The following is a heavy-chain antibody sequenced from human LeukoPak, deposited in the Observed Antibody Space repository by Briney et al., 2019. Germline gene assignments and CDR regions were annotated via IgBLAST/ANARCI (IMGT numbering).Heavy chain of an antibody. CDR1: GFTFNKYG. CDR2: ISNDGINE. CDR3: AKGQWSPFDY. V-gene: IGHV3-30*18. J-gene: IGHJ4*02. Sequence: GGSLRLSCAASGFTFNKYGIHWVRQAPGKGLEWVAVISNDGINERYADSVKGRFTISRDNSKNTMFLQMNSLRAEDTAVYYCAKGQWSPFDYWGQGTLVTVSS. D-gene: IGHD2-15*01.